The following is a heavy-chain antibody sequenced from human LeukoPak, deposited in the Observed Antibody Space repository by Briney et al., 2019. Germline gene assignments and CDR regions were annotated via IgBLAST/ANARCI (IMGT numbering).Heavy chain of an antibody. V-gene: IGHV4-39*01. J-gene: IGHJ4*02. CDR3: ARHARWFGGDY. Sequence: SETLSLTCTVSGVSLRKSTFYWVWIRQPPGKGLGWLGSIYYSGGADYNPSLQSRVTISVDTSKNEFSLKVRSVTDADTAVYYCARHARWFGGDYWGQGTLVTVSS. D-gene: IGHD3-10*01. CDR2: IYYSGGA. CDR1: GVSLRKSTFY.